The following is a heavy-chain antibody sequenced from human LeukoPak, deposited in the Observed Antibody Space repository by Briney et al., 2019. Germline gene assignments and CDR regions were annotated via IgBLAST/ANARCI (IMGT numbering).Heavy chain of an antibody. D-gene: IGHD1-26*01. CDR3: ARVPAGGIVGI. J-gene: IGHJ3*02. CDR2: INPSSGGT. CDR1: GYTFTGYY. Sequence: ASVKVSCKASGYTFTGYYMHWVRQAPGQGLEWMGWINPSSGGTNYAQKFQGRVTTTRDTSISTAYMELSRLRSDDTAVYYCARVPAGGIVGIWGQGTMVTVSS. V-gene: IGHV1-2*02.